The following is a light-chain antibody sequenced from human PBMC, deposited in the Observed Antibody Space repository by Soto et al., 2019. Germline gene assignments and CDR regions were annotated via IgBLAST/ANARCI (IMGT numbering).Light chain of an antibody. Sequence: QAVVTQEPSLTVSPGGTVTLTCGSSTGAVTSGHYPYWFQQKPGQAPRTLIYDTSNKQSWTPARFSGSLLGGKAALTLSGAQPEDEAEYYCLLSYSSTAVFGGGTQLNVL. CDR2: DTS. CDR1: TGAVTSGHY. V-gene: IGLV7-46*01. CDR3: LLSYSSTAV. J-gene: IGLJ7*01.